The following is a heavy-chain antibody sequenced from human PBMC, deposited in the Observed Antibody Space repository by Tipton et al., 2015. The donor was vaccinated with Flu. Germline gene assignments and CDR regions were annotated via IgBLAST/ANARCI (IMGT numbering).Heavy chain of an antibody. J-gene: IGHJ4*02. Sequence: LRLSCTVSGGFITSGSYYWSWIRQSAGKGLEWIGRIYTTGSTNYNPSLRSRVTISGDTSKNQFSLQLNSVTAEDTAVYYCARDLGSSGSFDYWGQGTLVTVSS. CDR2: IYTTGST. CDR1: GGFITSGSYY. D-gene: IGHD6-13*01. V-gene: IGHV4-61*02. CDR3: ARDLGSSGSFDY.